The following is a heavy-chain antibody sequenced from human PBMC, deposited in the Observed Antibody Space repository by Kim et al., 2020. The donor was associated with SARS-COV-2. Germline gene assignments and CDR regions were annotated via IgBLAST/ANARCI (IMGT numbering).Heavy chain of an antibody. Sequence: GGSLRLSCAPSGFTFSSYEINWVRQAPGKGLEWVSYISDVGSTTYYADSVKGRFTISRDNAKNSLFLQMNSLRAEDTAVYYCARESVTGTDAFDIWGQGTLVTVSS. CDR1: GFTFSSYE. CDR2: ISDVGSTT. V-gene: IGHV3-48*03. J-gene: IGHJ3*02. D-gene: IGHD6-19*01. CDR3: ARESVTGTDAFDI.